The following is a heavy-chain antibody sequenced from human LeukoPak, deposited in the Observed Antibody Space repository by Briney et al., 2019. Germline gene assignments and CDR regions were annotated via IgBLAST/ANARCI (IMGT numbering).Heavy chain of an antibody. CDR2: ISGSSSTA. D-gene: IGHD1-26*01. Sequence: SGGSLGLSCAASGFTFSSYAMTWVRQAPGKGLEWVSAISGSSSTAYYADSVKGRFTISRDNSKNTLYLQMNSLRAEDTAVYYCAKAIRWEPVYWGQGSLVTVSS. V-gene: IGHV3-23*01. CDR3: AKAIRWEPVY. CDR1: GFTFSSYA. J-gene: IGHJ4*02.